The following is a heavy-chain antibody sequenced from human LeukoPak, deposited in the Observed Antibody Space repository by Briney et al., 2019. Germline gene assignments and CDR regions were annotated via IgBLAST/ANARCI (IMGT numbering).Heavy chain of an antibody. J-gene: IGHJ4*02. V-gene: IGHV1-69*01. CDR1: GGTFSSYA. D-gene: IGHD3/OR15-3a*01. Sequence: SVKVSCKASGGTFSSYAISWVRQAPGQGLEWMGGIIPIFGTANYAQKFQGRVTITADESTSTAYMGLSSLRSEDTAVYYCARTAEGYFLTGYYYDYWGQGTLVTVSS. CDR3: ARTAEGYFLTGYYYDY. CDR2: IIPIFGTA.